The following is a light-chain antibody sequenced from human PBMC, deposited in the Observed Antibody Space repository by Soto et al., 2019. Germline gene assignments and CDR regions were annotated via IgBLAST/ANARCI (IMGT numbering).Light chain of an antibody. J-gene: IGKJ5*01. Sequence: EVMLTLSPGTLSVSQGDRASLSCRASQNLSRYFLAWYQHKPGQAPRLLISGASRRATGIPDRFSGAGSGTDFTLTISRLESEDFALHYCQQHGMLPITFGQWTRLEI. V-gene: IGKV3-20*01. CDR2: GAS. CDR3: QQHGMLPIT. CDR1: QNLSRYF.